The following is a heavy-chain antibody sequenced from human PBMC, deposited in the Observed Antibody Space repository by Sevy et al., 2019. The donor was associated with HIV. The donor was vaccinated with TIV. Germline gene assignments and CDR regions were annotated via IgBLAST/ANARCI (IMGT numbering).Heavy chain of an antibody. CDR3: XXXXXXXXXXGYPFDY. CDR2: FDPEDGET. CDR1: GYTLTELS. V-gene: IGHV1-24*01. J-gene: IGHJ4*02. Sequence: ASVKVSCKVSGYTLTELSMHWVRQAPGKGLEWMGSFDPEDGETIYAQNFQGRVTMTEDRSTDTAYMELSSLRSEDTXXXXXXXXXXXXXXXGYPFDYWGQGTLVTVSS. D-gene: IGHD3-22*01.